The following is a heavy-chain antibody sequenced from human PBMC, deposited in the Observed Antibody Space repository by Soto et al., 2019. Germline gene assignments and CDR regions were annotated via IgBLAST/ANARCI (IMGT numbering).Heavy chain of an antibody. CDR3: ALWFGEV. J-gene: IGHJ6*02. V-gene: IGHV4-34*01. CDR1: GGSFRGYH. D-gene: IGHD3-10*01. Sequence: SETLSLTCAVYGGSFRGYHWSWIRQPPGKGLEWIGEINHSGSTNYNPSLKSRVTISVDTSKNQFSLKLSSVTAADTAVYYCALWFGEVWGQGTTVTVSS. CDR2: INHSGST.